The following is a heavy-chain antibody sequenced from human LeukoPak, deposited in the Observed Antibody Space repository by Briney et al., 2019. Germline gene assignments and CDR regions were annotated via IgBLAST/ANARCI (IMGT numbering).Heavy chain of an antibody. CDR2: IIPILGIA. CDR3: ARDEYSSGWYALYYFDY. Sequence: GASVKVPCKASGGTFSSYAISWVRQAPGQGLEWMGRIIPILGIANYAQKFQGRVTITADKSTSTAYMELSSLRSEDTAVYYCARDEYSSGWYALYYFDYWGQGTLVTVSS. D-gene: IGHD6-19*01. CDR1: GGTFSSYA. V-gene: IGHV1-69*04. J-gene: IGHJ4*02.